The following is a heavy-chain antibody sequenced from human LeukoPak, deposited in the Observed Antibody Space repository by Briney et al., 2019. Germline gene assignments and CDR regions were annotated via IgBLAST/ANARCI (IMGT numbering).Heavy chain of an antibody. J-gene: IGHJ4*02. V-gene: IGHV3-74*01. CDR2: INSDGSST. D-gene: IGHD5-18*01. CDR3: ARGGITAMDGC. CDR1: GFTFSNYW. Sequence: GGSLRLSCAASGFTFSNYWMHWVRQAPGKGLVWVSRINSDGSSTTYADSVKSRFTMSRDNAKNTLYLQMNSLRAEDTAVYYCARGGITAMDGCWGQGTLVTVSS.